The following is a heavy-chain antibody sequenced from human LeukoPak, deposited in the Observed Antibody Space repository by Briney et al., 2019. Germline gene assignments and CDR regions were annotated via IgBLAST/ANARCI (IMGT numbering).Heavy chain of an antibody. Sequence: LSLTCAVYGGSFSGYYWSWFRQAPGKGLEWVGFIRSKAYGGTTEYAASVKGRFTISRDDSKSIAYLQMNSLKTEDTAVYYCTSPGYYDFWSGYYLASPYYYYYMDVWGKGTTVTVSS. D-gene: IGHD3-3*01. CDR1: GGSFSGYY. J-gene: IGHJ6*03. CDR3: TSPGYYDFWSGYYLASPYYYYYMDV. CDR2: IRSKAYGGTT. V-gene: IGHV3-49*03.